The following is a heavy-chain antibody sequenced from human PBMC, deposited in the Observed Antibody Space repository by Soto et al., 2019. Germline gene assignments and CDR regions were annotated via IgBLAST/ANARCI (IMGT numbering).Heavy chain of an antibody. Sequence: GGSLRLSCAPARFTFSSYPISWVRQPPGKGLEWDSAISGSGGSTYYAAAVKGRFTISRDNSKNTLYLQMNSLRAEDTAVYYCAKDPTRLEEFDYWGQGTLVTVSS. V-gene: IGHV3-23*01. CDR1: RFTFSSYP. D-gene: IGHD1-1*01. CDR3: AKDPTRLEEFDY. J-gene: IGHJ4*02. CDR2: ISGSGGST.